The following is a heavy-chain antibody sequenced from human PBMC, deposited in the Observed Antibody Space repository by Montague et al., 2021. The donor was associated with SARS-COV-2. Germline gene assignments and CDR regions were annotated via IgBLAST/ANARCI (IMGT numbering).Heavy chain of an antibody. J-gene: IGHJ5*02. CDR3: ARDGYSNSGFDP. D-gene: IGHD4-11*01. V-gene: IGHV4-31*03. CDR2: LYYSGST. CDR1: GGSISSGGYY. Sequence: TLSLTCTVSGGSISSGGYYWSWIRQHPGKGLEWIGYLYYSGSTYYNPSLKSRVTILVDMSTNQFSLKLSSVTAADTSLYCCARDGYSNSGFDPWGQGTLVTVSS.